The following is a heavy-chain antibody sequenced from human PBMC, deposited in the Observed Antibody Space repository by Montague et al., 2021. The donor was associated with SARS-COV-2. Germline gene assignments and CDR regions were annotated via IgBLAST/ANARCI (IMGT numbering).Heavy chain of an antibody. CDR2: ILYDGSNK. D-gene: IGHD2-2*01. J-gene: IGHJ6*02. CDR1: GFTFSSYA. Sequence: SLRLSCAASGFTFSSYAMHWVRQAPGKGLEWVAIILYDGSNKYYADSVKGRFTISRDNSKNTLFLQMNSLRPEDTAVHYCTRDQGIVVPSWHMDVWGQGTTVTVSS. CDR3: TRDQGIVVPSWHMDV. V-gene: IGHV3-30*04.